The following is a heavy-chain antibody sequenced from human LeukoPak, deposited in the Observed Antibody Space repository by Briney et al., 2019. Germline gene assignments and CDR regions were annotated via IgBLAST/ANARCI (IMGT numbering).Heavy chain of an antibody. CDR3: ARETPLWSGYIYYYYMDV. Sequence: GGSLRLSCTASGFTFSSYWMTWLRQAPGKGLEWVANIKQDGSEKYYVDSVKGRFTISRDNAKNSLYLQMNSLRAEDTAVYYCARETPLWSGYIYYYYMDVWGKGTTVTGSS. V-gene: IGHV3-7*01. CDR1: GFTFSSYW. J-gene: IGHJ6*03. D-gene: IGHD3-3*01. CDR2: IKQDGSEK.